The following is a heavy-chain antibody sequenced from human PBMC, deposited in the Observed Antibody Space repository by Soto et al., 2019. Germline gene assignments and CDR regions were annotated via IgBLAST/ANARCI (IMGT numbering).Heavy chain of an antibody. D-gene: IGHD3-10*01. CDR3: ASHASITMVRGVILPGWDYYYYGMDV. CDR2: IDPSDSYT. V-gene: IGHV5-10-1*01. Sequence: PGESLKISCKGSGYSFTSYWISWVRQMPGKGLEWMGRIDPSDSYTNYSPSFQGHVTISADKSISTAYLQWSSLKASDTAMYYCASHASITMVRGVILPGWDYYYYGMDVWGQGTTVTVSS. J-gene: IGHJ6*02. CDR1: GYSFTSYW.